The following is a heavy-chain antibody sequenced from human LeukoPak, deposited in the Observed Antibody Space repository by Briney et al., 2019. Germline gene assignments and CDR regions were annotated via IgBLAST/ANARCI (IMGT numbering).Heavy chain of an antibody. Sequence: SQTLSLTCAVSGGSISSGGYSWSWIRQPPGKGLEWIGYIYHSGSTYYNPSLKSRVTISVDRSKNQFSLKLSSVTAADTAVYYCARAYCGGDCYSSWFDPWGQGTLVTVSS. J-gene: IGHJ5*02. CDR3: ARAYCGGDCYSSWFDP. CDR2: IYHSGST. D-gene: IGHD2-21*02. V-gene: IGHV4-30-2*01. CDR1: GGSISSGGYS.